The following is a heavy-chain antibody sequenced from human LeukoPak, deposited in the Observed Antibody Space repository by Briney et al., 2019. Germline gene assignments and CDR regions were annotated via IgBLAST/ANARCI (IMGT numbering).Heavy chain of an antibody. CDR3: AAFPNCTNGVCFDY. CDR1: GFTFTSSA. V-gene: IGHV1-58*02. Sequence: SVKVSCKASGFTFTSSAMQWVRQARGQRLEWIGWIVVGSGNTNYAQKFQERGTITRDMSTSTAYMALSSLRSEDTAVYYCAAFPNCTNGVCFDYWGQGTLVTVSS. D-gene: IGHD2-8*01. CDR2: IVVGSGNT. J-gene: IGHJ4*02.